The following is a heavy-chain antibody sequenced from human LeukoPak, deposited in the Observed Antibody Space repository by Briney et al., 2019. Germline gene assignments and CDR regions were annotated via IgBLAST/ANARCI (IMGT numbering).Heavy chain of an antibody. J-gene: IGHJ3*02. Sequence: EGSLRLSCAASGFSFSIYDMHWVRQATGKGLEWVSGIGSAGDTYYPGSVKGRFTISRENAKYSLYLQMNSLRAGDTAVYYCARGVNMVRGVIQAFDIWGQGTMVTVSS. CDR1: GFSFSIYD. CDR2: IGSAGDT. D-gene: IGHD3-10*01. V-gene: IGHV3-13*01. CDR3: ARGVNMVRGVIQAFDI.